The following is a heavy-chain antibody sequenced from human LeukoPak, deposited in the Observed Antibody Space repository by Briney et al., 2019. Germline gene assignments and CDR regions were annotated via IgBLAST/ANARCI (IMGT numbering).Heavy chain of an antibody. D-gene: IGHD1-26*01. Sequence: SQTLSLTCTVSGGSISSGSYYWSWIRQPAGEGLEWIGRIYTSGSTNYNPSLKSRVTISVDTSKNQFSLKLSSVTAADTAVYYCAKSSSGSPWIDHWGQGTLVTVSS. CDR1: GGSISSGSYY. CDR3: AKSSSGSPWIDH. V-gene: IGHV4-61*02. CDR2: IYTSGST. J-gene: IGHJ4*02.